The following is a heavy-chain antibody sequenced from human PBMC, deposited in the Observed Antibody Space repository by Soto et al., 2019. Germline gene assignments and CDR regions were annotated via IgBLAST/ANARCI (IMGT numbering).Heavy chain of an antibody. D-gene: IGHD3-10*01. V-gene: IGHV1-69*19. Sequence: QVRLVQSGAEMKKPGSSVKVSCQSSGGTFNTYAMNWVRQAPGQGPEWMGDISPMFGAANYAPKFQGRVTITADESTGTSYMQLSSLTSEDTAVYFCAREFQVHTPAFVYWGQGTLVTVSS. CDR2: ISPMFGAA. J-gene: IGHJ4*02. CDR1: GGTFNTYA. CDR3: AREFQVHTPAFVY.